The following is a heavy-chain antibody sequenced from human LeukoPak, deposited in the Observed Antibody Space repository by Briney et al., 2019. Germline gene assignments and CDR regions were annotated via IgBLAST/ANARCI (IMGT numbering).Heavy chain of an antibody. J-gene: IGHJ4*02. CDR3: ATLWGSKQIDY. Sequence: ASVKVSCKASGYTFTSYDINWVRQATGQGLEWMGWMNPNSGNTGYAQKFQGRVTMTEDTSTDTAYMELSSLRSEDTAVYYCATLWGSKQIDYWGQGTLVTVSS. V-gene: IGHV1-8*01. D-gene: IGHD3-16*01. CDR1: GYTFTSYD. CDR2: MNPNSGNT.